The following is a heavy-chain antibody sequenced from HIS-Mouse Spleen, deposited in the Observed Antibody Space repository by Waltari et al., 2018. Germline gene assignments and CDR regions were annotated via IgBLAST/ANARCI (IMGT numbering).Heavy chain of an antibody. CDR3: ARIAEGYSSGWYAFDD. V-gene: IGHV2-70*15. Sequence: QVTLRESGPALVKPTQTLTLTCTFSGFSLSTSGMCVSWIRQPPGKALEWLARIDWDDDKYYSTSLKTRLTISKDTSKNQVVLTMTNMDPVDTATYYCARIAEGYSSGWYAFDDWGQGTLVTVSS. CDR2: IDWDDDK. CDR1: GFSLSTSGMC. D-gene: IGHD6-19*01. J-gene: IGHJ4*02.